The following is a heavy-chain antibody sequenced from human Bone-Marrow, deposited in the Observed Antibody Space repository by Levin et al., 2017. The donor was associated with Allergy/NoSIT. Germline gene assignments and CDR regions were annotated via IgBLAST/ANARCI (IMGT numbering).Heavy chain of an antibody. CDR3: ARILYGDEFNSCWYFDL. D-gene: IGHD2/OR15-2a*01. V-gene: IGHV2-26*01. J-gene: IGHJ2*01. Sequence: SGPTLVKPTETLTLTCTVSGFSLSNIRMAVSWIRQPPGKALEWLAHIFSNGDQSYNTSMKTRLSISHDTSQGQVVLTMANVDPADTATYYCARILYGDEFNSCWYFDLWGRGTLVAVSS. CDR1: GFSLSNIRMA. CDR2: IFSNGDQ.